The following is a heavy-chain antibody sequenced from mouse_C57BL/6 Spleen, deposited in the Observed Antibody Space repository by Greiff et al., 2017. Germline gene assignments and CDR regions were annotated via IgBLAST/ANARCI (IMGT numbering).Heavy chain of an antibody. CDR1: GFTFSSYG. CDR3: AIRVLSYYGSSYDWYVDV. Sequence: EVKLVESGGDLVKPGGSLKLSCAASGFTFSSYGMSWVRQTPDQRLEWVATISSGGSYTYYPDSVKGRFTISSDNAKNTLYLQMRGLNAEDTAMYYCAIRVLSYYGSSYDWYVDVWGTVTTVTVSS. J-gene: IGHJ1*03. V-gene: IGHV5-6*02. CDR2: ISSGGSYT. D-gene: IGHD1-1*01.